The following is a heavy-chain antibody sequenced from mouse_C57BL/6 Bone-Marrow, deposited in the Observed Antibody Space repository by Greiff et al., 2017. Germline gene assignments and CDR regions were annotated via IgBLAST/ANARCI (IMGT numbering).Heavy chain of an antibody. CDR3: ARWGYYGSSLGFAY. CDR1: GYTFTSYG. V-gene: IGHV1-81*01. CDR2: IYPRSGNT. J-gene: IGHJ3*01. D-gene: IGHD1-1*01. Sequence: QVQLKESGAELARPGASVKLSCKASGYTFTSYGISWVKQRTGQGLEWIGEIYPRSGNTYYNEKFKGKATLTADKSSSTAYMERRSLTSEDSAVYFCARWGYYGSSLGFAYWGQGTLVTVSA.